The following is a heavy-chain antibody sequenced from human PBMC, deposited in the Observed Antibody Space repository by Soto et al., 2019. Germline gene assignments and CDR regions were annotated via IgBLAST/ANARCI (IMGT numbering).Heavy chain of an antibody. V-gene: IGHV1-2*02. CDR1: GYTFTGYY. D-gene: IGHD2-8*01. CDR3: QVLMVDAGYYGMDV. Sequence: QVQLGQSGAEVKTPGASVTVSCKASGYTFTGYYMHWVRQAPGQGLEWMAWINPNSGGTNYAQKFQGRVTMTRDTSISTAYMELSRLRSDDTAVYYCQVLMVDAGYYGMDVWGQGTTVTVSS. J-gene: IGHJ6*02. CDR2: INPNSGGT.